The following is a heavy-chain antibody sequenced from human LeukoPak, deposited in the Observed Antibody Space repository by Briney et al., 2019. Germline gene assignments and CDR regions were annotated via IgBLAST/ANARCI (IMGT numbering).Heavy chain of an antibody. Sequence: ASMKVSCKASGYXFTGYYIHWVRQAPGQGLEWMGIINPSGGSTSYAQRFQGRATMTRDTSTSTVYMELSSLTSEDTAVYYCAREQSDITVVAQAYFQYWGQGTLVTVSS. CDR3: AREQSDITVVAQAYFQY. CDR1: GYXFTGYY. D-gene: IGHD6-19*01. CDR2: INPSGGST. J-gene: IGHJ1*01. V-gene: IGHV1-46*01.